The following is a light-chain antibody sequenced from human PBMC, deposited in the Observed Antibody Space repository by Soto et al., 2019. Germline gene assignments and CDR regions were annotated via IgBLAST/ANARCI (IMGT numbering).Light chain of an antibody. CDR2: GNS. J-gene: IGLJ1*01. CDR3: QSYDTSLSGYV. CDR1: SSNIGAGYD. Sequence: SVLTQPPSVPGAPGQRGTISCTGSSSNIGAGYDVHWYQQLPGTAPKLLIYGNSNRPSGVPDRFSGSKSGTSASLAITGLQAEDEADYYCQSYDTSLSGYVFGTGTKVTVL. V-gene: IGLV1-40*01.